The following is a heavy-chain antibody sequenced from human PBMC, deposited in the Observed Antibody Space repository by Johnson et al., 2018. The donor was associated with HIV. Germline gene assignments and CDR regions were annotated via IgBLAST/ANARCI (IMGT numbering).Heavy chain of an antibody. CDR2: IYSGGRT. CDR3: AKDMGGVGVMLDNAFDI. V-gene: IGHV3-66*02. Sequence: VQLVESGGGVVQPGGSLRLSCAASGFTLSSYWMSWVRQAPGKGLEWVSVIYSGGRTYYADSVKGRFTISRDHSKNTLYLQMNSLRDEDTALYYCAKDMGGVGVMLDNAFDIWGQGTMVTVSS. D-gene: IGHD3-16*01. CDR1: GFTLSSYW. J-gene: IGHJ3*02.